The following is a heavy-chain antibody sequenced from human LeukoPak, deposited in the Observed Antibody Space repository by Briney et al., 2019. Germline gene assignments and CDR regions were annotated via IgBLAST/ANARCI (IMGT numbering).Heavy chain of an antibody. CDR3: ARYESSAYGIDV. Sequence: SETLSLTCTVSGGSISSSSSYWGWIRQPPGMGLEWIGSIYYSGSTYNPSLKSRVTISVDTSKNQFSLKVSSVAAADTAVYYCARYESSAYGIDVWGRGTLVTVSS. V-gene: IGHV4-39*01. D-gene: IGHD3-22*01. CDR2: IYYSGST. CDR1: GGSISSSSSY. J-gene: IGHJ2*01.